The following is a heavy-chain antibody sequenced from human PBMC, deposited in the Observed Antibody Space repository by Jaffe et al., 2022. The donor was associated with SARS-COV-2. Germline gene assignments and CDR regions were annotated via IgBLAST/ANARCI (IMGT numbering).Heavy chain of an antibody. CDR1: GFTFSSFA. V-gene: IGHV3-30*04. CDR3: ARGLNIFGTWYPYSDY. J-gene: IGHJ4*01. D-gene: IGHD6-13*01. Sequence: QVQLVDSGGGVVQPGRSLRLSCAASGFTFSSFAMNWVRQAPGKGLEWVAVISNDGSNKYYADSVKGRFTISRDNSKNTLSLQMNSLRVEDTAVYYCARGLNIFGTWYPYSDYWGQGTLVTVSS. CDR2: ISNDGSNK.